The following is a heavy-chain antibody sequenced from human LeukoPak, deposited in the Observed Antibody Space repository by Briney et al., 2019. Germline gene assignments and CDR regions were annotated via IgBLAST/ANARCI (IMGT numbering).Heavy chain of an antibody. Sequence: SETLSLTCTVSGGSISSGGYYWSWIRQPPGKGLEWIGYIYHSGSTYYNPSLKSRVTISVDRSKNQFSLKLSSVTAADTAVYYCARLTYYYGSGSHHIDYWGQGTLVTVSS. V-gene: IGHV4-30-2*01. J-gene: IGHJ4*02. CDR1: GGSISSGGYY. CDR3: ARLTYYYGSGSHHIDY. D-gene: IGHD3-10*01. CDR2: IYHSGST.